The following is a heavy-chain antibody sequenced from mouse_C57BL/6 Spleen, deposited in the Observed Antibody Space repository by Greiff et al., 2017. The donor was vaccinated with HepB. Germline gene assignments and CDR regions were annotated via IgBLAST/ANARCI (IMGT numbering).Heavy chain of an antibody. CDR2: INPGSGGT. V-gene: IGHV1-54*01. D-gene: IGHD3-2*02. CDR1: GYAFTNYL. CDR3: ARGQLRLH. J-gene: IGHJ3*01. Sequence: VQLQQSGAELVRPGTSVKVSCKASGYAFTNYLIEWVKQRPGQGLEWIGVINPGSGGTNYNEKFKGKATLTADKSSSTAYMQLSSLTSEDSAVYFCARGQLRLHWGQGTLVTVSA.